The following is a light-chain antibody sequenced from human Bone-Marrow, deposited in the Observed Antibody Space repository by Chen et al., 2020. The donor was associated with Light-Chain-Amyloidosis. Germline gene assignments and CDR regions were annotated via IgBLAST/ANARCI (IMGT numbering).Light chain of an antibody. Sequence: QAVLTQPPSVSAAPGQNVTIPCSGSTSNIGNNYVSWFHHRPGTAPKLLIYDNNKRPSGISDRSSGSKSATSAALGISGLRTGDEAYYYCVTWDSSLSAAVFGGGTKVTVL. CDR3: VTWDSSLSAAV. J-gene: IGLJ2*01. CDR2: DNN. CDR1: TSNIGNNY. V-gene: IGLV1-51*01.